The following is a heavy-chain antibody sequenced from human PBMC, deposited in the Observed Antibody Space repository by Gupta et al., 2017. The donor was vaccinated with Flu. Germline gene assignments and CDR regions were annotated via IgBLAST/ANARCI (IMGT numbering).Heavy chain of an antibody. CDR2: IYYSGST. J-gene: IGHJ4*02. CDR3: ARGKYDFWSGYYIREETKTGNYFDY. V-gene: IGHV4-59*09. D-gene: IGHD3-3*01. Sequence: IYYSGSTNYNPSLKSRVTISVDTSKNQFSLKLSSVTAADTAVYYCARGKYDFWSGYYIREETKTGNYFDYWGQGTLVTVSS.